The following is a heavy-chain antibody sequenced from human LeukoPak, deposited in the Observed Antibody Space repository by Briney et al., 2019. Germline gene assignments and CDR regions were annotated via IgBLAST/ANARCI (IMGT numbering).Heavy chain of an antibody. J-gene: IGHJ4*02. V-gene: IGHV3-23*01. Sequence: GGSLRLSCAASGFAFSSHAMSWVRQAPGKGLEWVSGIGVGGGDTYYADSVKGRFTISRDNSKNTLYLQMNSLRAEDTAVYCCAKELYYYDSSGSFDYWGQGTLVAVSS. CDR1: GFAFSSHA. CDR3: AKELYYYDSSGSFDY. CDR2: IGVGGGDT. D-gene: IGHD3-22*01.